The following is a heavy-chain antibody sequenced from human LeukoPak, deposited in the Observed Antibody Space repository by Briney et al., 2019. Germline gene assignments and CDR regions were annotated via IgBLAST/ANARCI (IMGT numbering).Heavy chain of an antibody. D-gene: IGHD6-19*01. Sequence: GGSLRLXCAASGFTFDDYAMHWVRQAPGKGLEWVSGISWNSGSIGYADSVKGRFTISRDNAKNSLYLQMNSLRAEDTAVYYCARDREWLGHWGQGTLVTVSS. J-gene: IGHJ4*02. CDR2: ISWNSGSI. CDR1: GFTFDDYA. CDR3: ARDREWLGH. V-gene: IGHV3-9*01.